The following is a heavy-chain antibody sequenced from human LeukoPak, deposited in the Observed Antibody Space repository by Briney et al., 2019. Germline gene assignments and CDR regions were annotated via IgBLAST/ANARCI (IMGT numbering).Heavy chain of an antibody. J-gene: IGHJ5*02. Sequence: SQTLSLTCAVSGGSISSGGYSWSWIRQPPGKGLEWIGYIYHSGSTYYNPSLKSRVTVSVDRSKNQFSLKLSSVTAADTAVYYCARGVLGVIIYKPPSLDPWGQGTLVTVSS. CDR1: GGSISSGGYS. D-gene: IGHD3-10*02. CDR3: ARGVLGVIIYKPPSLDP. V-gene: IGHV4-30-2*01. CDR2: IYHSGST.